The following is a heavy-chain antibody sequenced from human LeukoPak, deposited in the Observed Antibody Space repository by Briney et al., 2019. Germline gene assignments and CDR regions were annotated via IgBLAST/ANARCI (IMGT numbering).Heavy chain of an antibody. V-gene: IGHV1-18*04. Sequence: ASVKVSCKASGYTFTSYGISWVRQAPGQGLEWMGWISGFNGDTNYAQRLQGRVTMTTDTFTSTAYMELRSLRSDDTAMYYCAREGTGGTSPDAFDTWGQGTMVIVSS. CDR1: GYTFTSYG. CDR2: ISGFNGDT. D-gene: IGHD4-23*01. CDR3: AREGTGGTSPDAFDT. J-gene: IGHJ3*02.